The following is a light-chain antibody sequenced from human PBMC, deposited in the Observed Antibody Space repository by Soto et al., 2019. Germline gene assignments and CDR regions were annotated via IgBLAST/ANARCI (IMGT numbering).Light chain of an antibody. CDR3: CSYGTTDAL. Sequence: QSALTQPRSVSASPGQSVTISCTGTTSDVDGYNYVSWYQQHPGKAPKLIIYDVSKRPSGVPDRFSGSKSGNAASLTISGLQADDEGDYYCCSYGTTDALFGGGTKLTVL. V-gene: IGLV2-11*01. CDR1: TSDVDGYNY. CDR2: DVS. J-gene: IGLJ2*01.